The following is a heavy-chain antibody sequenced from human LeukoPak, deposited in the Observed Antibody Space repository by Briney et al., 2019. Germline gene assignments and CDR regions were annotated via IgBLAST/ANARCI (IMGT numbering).Heavy chain of an antibody. D-gene: IGHD2-15*01. CDR1: GFTFSSYW. CDR3: ARVGFYCSGGSCYYYYGMDV. V-gene: IGHV3-7*03. CDR2: IKQDGSEK. Sequence: PGGSLRLSCAASGFTFSSYWMSWVRQAPGKGLEWVANIKQDGSEKYYVDSVKGRFTISRDNAKNSLYLQMNSLRAEDTAVYYCARVGFYCSGGSCYYYYGMDVWGQGTTVTVSS. J-gene: IGHJ6*02.